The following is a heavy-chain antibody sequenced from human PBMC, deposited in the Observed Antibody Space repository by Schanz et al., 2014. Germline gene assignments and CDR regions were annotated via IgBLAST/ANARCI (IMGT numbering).Heavy chain of an antibody. CDR3: ARIGGSVFDY. CDR1: GFSFSDYY. J-gene: IGHJ4*02. D-gene: IGHD3-10*01. V-gene: IGHV3-11*05. Sequence: QVQLVESGGGLVKPGGSLRLSCAASGFSFSDYYMSWIRQAPGKGLEWISFINTGSNYINYADSVKGRFTISRDNSKNSLYLQMNSLRAEDTAVYYCARIGGSVFDYWAQGTLVTVSS. CDR2: INTGSNYI.